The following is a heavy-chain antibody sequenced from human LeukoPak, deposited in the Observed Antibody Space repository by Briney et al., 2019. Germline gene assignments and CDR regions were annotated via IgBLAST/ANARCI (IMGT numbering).Heavy chain of an antibody. CDR1: GGSISSYY. CDR2: IYYSGST. CDR3: ARRPIVGASNYFDY. J-gene: IGHJ4*02. Sequence: SETLSLTCTVSGGSISSYYWSWIRQPPGKGLEWIGYIYYSGSTNYNPSLKSRVTISVDTSKNQFPLKLSSVTAADTAVYYCARRPIVGASNYFDYWGQGTLVTVSS. D-gene: IGHD1-26*01. V-gene: IGHV4-59*01.